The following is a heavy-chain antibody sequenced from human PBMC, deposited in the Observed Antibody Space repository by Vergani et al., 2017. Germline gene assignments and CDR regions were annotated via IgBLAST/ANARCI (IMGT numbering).Heavy chain of an antibody. CDR1: GFTFTDSA. J-gene: IGHJ3*02. D-gene: IGHD3-10*01. CDR3: ARDRIALGEDAFDI. V-gene: IGHV4-4*07. Sequence: VQLVESGGGLVQPGESLKLSCATSGFTFTDSAIHWVRHTSGKGLEWIGRIYTSGSTNYNPSLKSRVTMSVDTSKNQFSLKLTSVTAADTAVYYCARDRIALGEDAFDIWGQGTMVTVSS. CDR2: IYTSGST.